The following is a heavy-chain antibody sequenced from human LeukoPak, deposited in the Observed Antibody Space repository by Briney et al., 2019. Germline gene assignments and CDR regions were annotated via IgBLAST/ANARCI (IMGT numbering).Heavy chain of an antibody. Sequence: SETLSLTCAVYGGSFSGYYWSWIRQPPGKGLEWIGEINHSGSTNYNPSLKSRVTISVDTSKNQFSLKLSSATAADTAVYYCARSPPSYDSSGYDYFDYWGQGTLVTVSS. CDR3: ARSPPSYDSSGYDYFDY. D-gene: IGHD3-22*01. CDR1: GGSFSGYY. V-gene: IGHV4-34*01. J-gene: IGHJ4*02. CDR2: INHSGST.